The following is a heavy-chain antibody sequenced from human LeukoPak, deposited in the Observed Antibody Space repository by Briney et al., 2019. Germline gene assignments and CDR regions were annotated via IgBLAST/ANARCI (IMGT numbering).Heavy chain of an antibody. D-gene: IGHD6-19*01. CDR1: GFTFGTYW. Sequence: GGSLRLSCAASGFTFGTYWMHWVRQTPGKGLVWVSRIDSDGSSTSYADSVKGRFTISRDNAKNTLYLQMNSLRAEDTAVYYCARVGGSGWYKAYSFDYWGQGTLVTVSS. J-gene: IGHJ4*02. CDR2: IDSDGSST. V-gene: IGHV3-74*01. CDR3: ARVGGSGWYKAYSFDY.